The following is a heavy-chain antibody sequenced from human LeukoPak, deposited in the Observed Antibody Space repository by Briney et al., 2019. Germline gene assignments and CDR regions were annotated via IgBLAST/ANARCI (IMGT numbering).Heavy chain of an antibody. CDR3: ARGSFIAVAGTSDY. D-gene: IGHD6-19*01. CDR1: GFTVSSKY. V-gene: IGHV3-21*01. Sequence: GGSLRLSCAASGFTVSSKYMSWVRQAPGKGLEWVSSISSSSSYIYYADSVKGRFTISRDNAKNSLYLQMNSLRAEDTAVYYCARGSFIAVAGTSDYWGQGTLVTVSS. CDR2: ISSSSSYI. J-gene: IGHJ4*02.